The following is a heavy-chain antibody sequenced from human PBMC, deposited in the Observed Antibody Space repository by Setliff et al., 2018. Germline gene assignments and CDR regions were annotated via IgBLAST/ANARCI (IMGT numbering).Heavy chain of an antibody. CDR1: SYSISTNYY. Sequence: SETLSLTCAVSSYSISTNYYWGWIRQPPGKGLEWIGSIYHSGSTYYNPSLKSRVTISVDTSKKQFSLKLTSVTAADTAVYYCARVGAVNYDFDSWGQGTLATVSS. CDR2: IYHSGST. V-gene: IGHV4-38-2*01. D-gene: IGHD3-10*01. J-gene: IGHJ4*02. CDR3: ARVGAVNYDFDS.